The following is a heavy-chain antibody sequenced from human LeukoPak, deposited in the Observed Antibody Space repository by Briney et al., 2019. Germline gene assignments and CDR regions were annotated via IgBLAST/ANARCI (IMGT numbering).Heavy chain of an antibody. CDR1: GFTFDDYA. CDR2: ISWNSGHK. J-gene: IGHJ2*01. V-gene: IGHV3-9*01. CDR3: AKDRRPTVSGGYFDL. Sequence: PGGSLRLSCAASGFTFDDYAMHWVRHAPGKGLEWVSGISWNSGHKGYADSVKGRFTISRDNAKNSLYPRMNSLRAEDTALYYCAKDRRPTVSGGYFDLWGRGTLVIVSS. D-gene: IGHD3-10*01.